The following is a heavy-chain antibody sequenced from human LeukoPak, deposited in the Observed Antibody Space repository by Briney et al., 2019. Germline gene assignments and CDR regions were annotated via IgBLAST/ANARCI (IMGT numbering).Heavy chain of an antibody. V-gene: IGHV4-59*06. Sequence: SETLSLTCTVSGGSISNYYWSWIRQHPGKGLEWIGYIYYSGSTYYNPSLKSRVTISVDTSKNQFSLKLSSVTAADTAVYYCARARARVNWFDPWGQGTLVTVSS. D-gene: IGHD6-6*01. CDR1: GGSISNYY. J-gene: IGHJ5*02. CDR3: ARARARVNWFDP. CDR2: IYYSGST.